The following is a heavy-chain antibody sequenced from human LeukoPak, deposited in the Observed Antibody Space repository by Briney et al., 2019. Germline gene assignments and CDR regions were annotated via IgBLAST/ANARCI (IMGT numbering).Heavy chain of an antibody. CDR2: ITPIFGTA. CDR3: ARDPATFYGGNSFRAFDI. Sequence: ASVKVSCKASGGTFSSYAISWVRQAPGQGLEWMGGITPIFGTANYAQKFQGRVTITADESTSTAYMELSSLRSEDTAVYYCARDPATFYGGNSFRAFDIWGQGTMVTVSS. CDR1: GGTFSSYA. J-gene: IGHJ3*02. D-gene: IGHD4-23*01. V-gene: IGHV1-69*13.